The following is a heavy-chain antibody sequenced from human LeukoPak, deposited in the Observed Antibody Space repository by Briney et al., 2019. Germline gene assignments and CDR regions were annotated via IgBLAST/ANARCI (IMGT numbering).Heavy chain of an antibody. V-gene: IGHV4-4*07. Sequence: TSETLSLTCTVSGGSIGSYYWSWIRQPAGKGLEWIGRIYTSGSTNYNPSLKSRVTMSVDTSKNQFSLKLSSVTAADTAVYYCARVYPTGYCSGGSCNAEFDPWGQGTLVTVSS. CDR1: GGSIGSYY. J-gene: IGHJ5*02. D-gene: IGHD2-15*01. CDR3: ARVYPTGYCSGGSCNAEFDP. CDR2: IYTSGST.